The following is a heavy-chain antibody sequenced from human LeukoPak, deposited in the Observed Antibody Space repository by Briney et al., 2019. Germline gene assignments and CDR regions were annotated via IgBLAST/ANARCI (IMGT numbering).Heavy chain of an antibody. Sequence: PSQTLSLTCTVSGGSISSGSYYWSWIRQPAGKGLEWIGRIYTSGSTDYNPSLKSRVTISVDTSKHQFSLKLSSVTAADTAVYYCASYGSGSYAFDIWGQGTMVTVSS. V-gene: IGHV4-61*02. J-gene: IGHJ3*02. CDR1: GGSISSGSYY. CDR3: ASYGSGSYAFDI. CDR2: IYTSGST. D-gene: IGHD3-10*01.